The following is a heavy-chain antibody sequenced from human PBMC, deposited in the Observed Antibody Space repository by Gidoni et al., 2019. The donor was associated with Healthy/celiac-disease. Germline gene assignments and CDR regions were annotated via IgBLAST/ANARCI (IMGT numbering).Heavy chain of an antibody. CDR2: ISGSGGST. Sequence: EVQLVESGGGLVQPGGSLRHSCAASGLTFSSYAMSWVRQAPGQGLEGVSAISGSGGSTYYADSVKGRFTISRDNSKNTLYLQMNSLRAEDTAVYYCANRPGRDSSGSLHWGQGTLVTVSS. D-gene: IGHD3-22*01. J-gene: IGHJ4*02. CDR1: GLTFSSYA. V-gene: IGHV3-23*04. CDR3: ANRPGRDSSGSLH.